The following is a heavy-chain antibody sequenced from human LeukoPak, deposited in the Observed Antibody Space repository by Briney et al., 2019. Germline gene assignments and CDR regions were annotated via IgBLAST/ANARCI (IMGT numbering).Heavy chain of an antibody. CDR3: AVAGNDYVWGSYRLN. CDR2: MNPNSGNT. V-gene: IGHV1-8*01. J-gene: IGHJ4*02. D-gene: IGHD3-16*02. CDR1: GYTFTSYD. Sequence: ASVKVSCKASGYTFTSYDINWARQATGQGLEWMGWMNPNSGNTGYAQKFQGRVTMTRNTSINTAYMELSSLRSEDTAVYYCAVAGNDYVWGSYRLNWGQGTLVTVSS.